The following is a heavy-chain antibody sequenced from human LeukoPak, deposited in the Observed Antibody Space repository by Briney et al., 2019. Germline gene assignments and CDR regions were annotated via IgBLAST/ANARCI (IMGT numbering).Heavy chain of an antibody. CDR1: GFTFSSYS. V-gene: IGHV3-48*01. CDR2: ISSSSSTI. CDR3: ARVTLSGSYVGDY. Sequence: GGSLRLSCAASGFTFSSYSMHSVRQAPGKGLEWVSYISSSSSTIYYADSVKGRFTISRDNAKNSLYLQMNSLRAEDTGVYYCARVTLSGSYVGDYWGQGTLVTVSS. D-gene: IGHD1-26*01. J-gene: IGHJ4*02.